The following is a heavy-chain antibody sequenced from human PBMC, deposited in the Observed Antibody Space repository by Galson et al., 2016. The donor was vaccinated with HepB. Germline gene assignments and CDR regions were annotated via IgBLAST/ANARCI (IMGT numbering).Heavy chain of an antibody. J-gene: IGHJ5*02. CDR1: GYTFTSYY. V-gene: IGHV1-46*01. Sequence: SVKVSCKASGYTFTSYYIHWVRQAPGPGLEWMGIINPSGDSTSYAQKFQGRVTMTRDTSTSTVYMELSSLRSEDTAVYYCARAKSGGSLLTKNKANWFDPWGQGTLVTVSS. CDR2: INPSGDST. D-gene: IGHD2-15*01. CDR3: ARAKSGGSLLTKNKANWFDP.